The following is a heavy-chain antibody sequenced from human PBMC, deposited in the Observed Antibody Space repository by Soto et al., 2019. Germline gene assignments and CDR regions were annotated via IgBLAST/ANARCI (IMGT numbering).Heavy chain of an antibody. V-gene: IGHV1-18*01. J-gene: IGHJ6*02. Sequence: ASVKVSCKASGYTFTSYGISWVRQAPGQGLEWMGWISAYNGNTNYAQKLQGRVTMTTDTSTSTAYMELRSLRSDDTAVYYCARVGYSSGWYLENYYGMDVRGQGTTVTVSS. CDR2: ISAYNGNT. D-gene: IGHD6-19*01. CDR3: ARVGYSSGWYLENYYGMDV. CDR1: GYTFTSYG.